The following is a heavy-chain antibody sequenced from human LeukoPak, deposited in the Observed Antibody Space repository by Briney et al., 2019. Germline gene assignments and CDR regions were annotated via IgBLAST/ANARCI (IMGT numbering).Heavy chain of an antibody. CDR2: ITGSGDGT. V-gene: IGHV3-23*01. CDR1: GFTFSNYA. D-gene: IGHD3-10*01. CDR3: VKGFVHPTYYFDY. Sequence: PGGSLRLSCAASGFTFSNYAMMRVRQAPGKRLEWVSSITGSGDGTYYADSVRGRFTISRDNSENTLYLQLNSLRAEDTAVYFCVKGFVHPTYYFDYWGQGTLVTVS. J-gene: IGHJ4*02.